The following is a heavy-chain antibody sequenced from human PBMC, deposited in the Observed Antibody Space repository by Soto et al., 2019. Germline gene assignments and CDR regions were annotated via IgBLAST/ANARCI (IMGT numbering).Heavy chain of an antibody. CDR3: TTDVDTANDYYYYYMDV. D-gene: IGHD5-18*01. V-gene: IGHV3-15*01. CDR2: IKSKTDGGTT. Sequence: GGSLRLSCAASGFTFSNAWMSWVRQAPGKGLEWVGRIKSKTDGGTTDYAAPVKGRFTISRDDSKNTLYLQMNSLKTEDTAVYYCTTDVDTANDYYYYYMDVWGKGTTVTVSS. CDR1: GFTFSNAW. J-gene: IGHJ6*03.